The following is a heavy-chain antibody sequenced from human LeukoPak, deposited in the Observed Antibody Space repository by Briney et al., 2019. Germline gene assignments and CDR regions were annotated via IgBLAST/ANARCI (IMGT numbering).Heavy chain of an antibody. CDR1: RITFSSHA. J-gene: IGHJ4*02. CDR3: AKRGVVIRVILVGFYKEAYYFDS. Sequence: GGSLRLSCAASRITFSSHAMSWVRQAPGKGLEWFPAISGSGGSTYYAASVKGRFTISRDNNKNTLFLQMNSLRAEDTAVYFCAKRGVVIRVILVGFYKEAYYFDSWGQGALVTVSS. CDR2: ISGSGGST. V-gene: IGHV3-23*01. D-gene: IGHD3-22*01.